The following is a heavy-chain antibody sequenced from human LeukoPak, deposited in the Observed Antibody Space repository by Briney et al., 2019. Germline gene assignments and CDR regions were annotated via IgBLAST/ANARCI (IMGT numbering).Heavy chain of an antibody. V-gene: IGHV4-61*02. CDR3: ARDRRTGTTFSFDY. Sequence: SETLSLTCTVSGGSISSGSYYWSWMRQPAGKGLESIVRTYTSGSTNYNPSLKSRVTISVDTFKNQFSLKLSPVTPADTAVYYCARDRRTGTTFSFDYWGQGTLVTVSS. D-gene: IGHD1-7*01. CDR2: TYTSGST. J-gene: IGHJ4*02. CDR1: GGSISSGSYY.